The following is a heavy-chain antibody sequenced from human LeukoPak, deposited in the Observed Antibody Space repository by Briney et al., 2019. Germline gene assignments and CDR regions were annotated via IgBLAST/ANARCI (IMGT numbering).Heavy chain of an antibody. CDR2: IYYSGST. V-gene: IGHV4-31*03. CDR1: GGSISSGGYY. J-gene: IGHJ1*01. Sequence: SETLSLTCTVSGGSISSGGYYWSWIRQHPGKGLEWIGYIYYSGSTYYNSSLKSRVTISVDTSKNQFSLKLSSVTAADTAVYYCARDRGSSGWEGFQHWGQGTLVTVSS. D-gene: IGHD6-19*01. CDR3: ARDRGSSGWEGFQH.